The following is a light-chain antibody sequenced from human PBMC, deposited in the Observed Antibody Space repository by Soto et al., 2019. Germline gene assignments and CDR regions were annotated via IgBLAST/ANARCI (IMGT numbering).Light chain of an antibody. CDR3: QQYNSYRT. Sequence: EIGMTQSPATLSVSTGERATLSCRASQSVSSDLAWYQQKPGQAPRLLIYGASSRATGIPARLSGSGSGTEFTLTISSLKPDDFATYYCQQYNSYRTFGQGTKVDIK. J-gene: IGKJ1*01. V-gene: IGKV3-15*01. CDR2: GAS. CDR1: QSVSSD.